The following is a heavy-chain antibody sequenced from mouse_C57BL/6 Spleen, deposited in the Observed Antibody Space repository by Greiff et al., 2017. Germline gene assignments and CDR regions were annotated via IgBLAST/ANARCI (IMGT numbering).Heavy chain of an antibody. CDR1: GYTFTDYE. J-gene: IGHJ3*01. Sequence: QVQLKESGAELVRPGASVTLSCKASGYTFTDYEMHWVKQTPVHGLEWIGAIDPETGGTAYNQKFKGKAILTADKSSSTAYMELRSLTSEDSAVYYCTRASNSYWGQGTLVTVSA. CDR2: IDPETGGT. V-gene: IGHV1-15*01. CDR3: TRASNSY.